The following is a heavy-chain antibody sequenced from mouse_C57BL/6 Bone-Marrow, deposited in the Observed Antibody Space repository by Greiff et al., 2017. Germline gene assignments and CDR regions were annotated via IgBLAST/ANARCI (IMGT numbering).Heavy chain of an antibody. CDR2: INPGSGGT. V-gene: IGHV1-54*01. D-gene: IGHD2-3*01. J-gene: IGHJ1*03. CDR3: ARHDGYRYWYFDV. Sequence: VQLQQSGAELVRPGTSVKVSCKASGYAFTNYLIEWVKQRPGQGLEWIGVINPGSGGTNYNEKFKGKATLTADKSSSTAYMQLSSLTSEDSAVYFCARHDGYRYWYFDVWGTGTTVTVSS. CDR1: GYAFTNYL.